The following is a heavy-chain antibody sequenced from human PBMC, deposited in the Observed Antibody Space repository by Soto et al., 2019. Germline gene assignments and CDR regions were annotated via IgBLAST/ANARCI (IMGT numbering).Heavy chain of an antibody. J-gene: IGHJ6*02. CDR1: GFTFSSYA. CDR3: SATATHPNYYYGMDV. Sequence: GGSLRLSCAASGFTFSSYAMYWVRQAPGKGLEWVAVISYDGSNKYYADSVKGRFTISRDNSKNTLYLQMNSLRAEDTAVYYCSATATHPNYYYGMDVWGQGTTVTVSS. V-gene: IGHV3-30-3*01. CDR2: ISYDGSNK. D-gene: IGHD2-15*01.